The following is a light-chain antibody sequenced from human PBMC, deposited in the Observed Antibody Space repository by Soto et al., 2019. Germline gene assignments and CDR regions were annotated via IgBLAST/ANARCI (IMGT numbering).Light chain of an antibody. Sequence: QSALTQPPSASGSPGQSVTISCTGTSSDVGGYNYVSWYQQHPGKAPKLMIFEVSKRPSGAPDRFSGSKSGNTASLTVSGLQAEDEADYYCTSDAGSINWVFGGGTKLTVL. CDR3: TSDAGSINWV. V-gene: IGLV2-8*01. J-gene: IGLJ3*02. CDR2: EVS. CDR1: SSDVGGYNY.